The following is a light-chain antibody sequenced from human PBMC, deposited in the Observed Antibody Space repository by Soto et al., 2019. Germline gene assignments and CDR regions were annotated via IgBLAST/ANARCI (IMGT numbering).Light chain of an antibody. J-gene: IGKJ2*01. V-gene: IGKV1-27*01. CDR1: QDISNY. Sequence: DLQMTQSPSSLSASVGDRVTITCRASQDISNYLAWYQQKPGKVPKVLIYSASTLQTGVQSRFNGSGFGTVFTLTINSLQPEDVATYYCQKYNSAPNTFGRGTRLEIK. CDR3: QKYNSAPNT. CDR2: SAS.